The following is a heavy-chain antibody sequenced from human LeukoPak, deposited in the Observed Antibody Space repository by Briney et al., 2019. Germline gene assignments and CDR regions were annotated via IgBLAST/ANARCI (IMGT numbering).Heavy chain of an antibody. V-gene: IGHV4-34*01. J-gene: IGHJ5*02. Sequence: PSETLSLTCAVYGGSFSGYYWSWIRQPPGKGLEWIGEINHSGSTNYKPSLKSRVTISVDTSKNQFSLKLSSVTAADTAVYYCARLSSLANIAARGRTWLDPWGQGSLVTVSS. CDR1: GGSFSGYY. CDR2: INHSGST. CDR3: ARLSSLANIAARGRTWLDP. D-gene: IGHD6-6*01.